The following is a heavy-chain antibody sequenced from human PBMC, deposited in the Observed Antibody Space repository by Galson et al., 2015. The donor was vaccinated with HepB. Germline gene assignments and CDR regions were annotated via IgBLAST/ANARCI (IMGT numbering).Heavy chain of an antibody. CDR3: ATEAGYYVLDY. CDR1: GFSFSTYG. J-gene: IGHJ4*02. V-gene: IGHV3-33*01. Sequence: SLRLSCAASGFSFSTYGMHWVRQAPGKGLEWVAFTWFDGNKKFYADSVRGRFTISRDNSKNTLFLQMNSLRAEDTALNYCATEAGYYVLDYWGQGALVTVSS. CDR2: TWFDGNKK. D-gene: IGHD3-22*01.